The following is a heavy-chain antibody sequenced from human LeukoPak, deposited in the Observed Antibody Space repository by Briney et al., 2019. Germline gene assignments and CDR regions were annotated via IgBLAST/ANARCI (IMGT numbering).Heavy chain of an antibody. J-gene: IGHJ4*02. CDR3: AYSGSYGHLGY. D-gene: IGHD1-26*01. CDR1: GGSISSSNW. V-gene: IGHV4-39*01. CDR2: IYSSVST. Sequence: PSETLSLTCAVSGGSISSSNWWSWVRQPPGKGLEWIGSIYSSVSTYYNPSLKSRVTISVDTSKNQFSLRLSSMTAADTALYYCAYSGSYGHLGYWGQGIPVTVSS.